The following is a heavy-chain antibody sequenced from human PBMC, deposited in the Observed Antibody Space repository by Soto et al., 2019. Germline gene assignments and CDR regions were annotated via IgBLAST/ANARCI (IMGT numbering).Heavy chain of an antibody. V-gene: IGHV4-4*02. CDR3: ARDRNYYDSSGDNWFDP. CDR2: IYHSGST. CDR1: GGSISSSNW. J-gene: IGHJ5*02. D-gene: IGHD3-22*01. Sequence: SETLSLTCAVSGGSISSSNWWSWVRQPPGKGLEWIGEIYHSGSTNYNPSLKSRVTISVDKSKNQFSLKLSSVTAADTAVYYCARDRNYYDSSGDNWFDPWGQGTLVTVSS.